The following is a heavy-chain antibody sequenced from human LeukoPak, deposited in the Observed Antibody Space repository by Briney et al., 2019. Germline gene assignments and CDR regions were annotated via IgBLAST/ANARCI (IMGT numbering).Heavy chain of an antibody. V-gene: IGHV4-61*01. Sequence: SETLSLTCTVSGGSVSSGSYYWSWIRQPPGTGLEWIGYIYYSGSTNYNPSLKSRVTISVDTSKNQFSLNLSSVTAADTAVYYCARANTGYYYGSGRGMDVWGQGITVTISS. CDR1: GGSVSSGSYY. CDR3: ARANTGYYYGSGRGMDV. J-gene: IGHJ6*02. D-gene: IGHD3-10*01. CDR2: IYYSGST.